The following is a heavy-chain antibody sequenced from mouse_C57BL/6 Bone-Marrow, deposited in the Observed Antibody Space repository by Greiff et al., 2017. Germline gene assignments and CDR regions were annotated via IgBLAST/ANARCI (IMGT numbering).Heavy chain of an antibody. CDR1: GFSFNTYA. J-gene: IGHJ4*01. CDR3: VATVVAEDWYYAMDY. Sequence: EVQLVESGGGLVQPKGSLKLSCAASGFSFNTYAMNWVRQAPGKGLEWVARIRSKSNNYATYYADSVKDRFTISRDDSESMLYLQMNNLKTEDTAMYYCVATVVAEDWYYAMDYWGQGTSVTVSS. D-gene: IGHD1-1*01. CDR2: IRSKSNNYAT. V-gene: IGHV10-1*01.